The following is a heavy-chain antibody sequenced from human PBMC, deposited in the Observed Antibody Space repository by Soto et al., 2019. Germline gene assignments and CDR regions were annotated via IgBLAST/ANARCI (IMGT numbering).Heavy chain of an antibody. V-gene: IGHV3-11*01. D-gene: IGHD3-22*01. Sequence: VQLVESGGGLVKTGGSLRIVCEASGFTFSDYYRSWVRQAPGKGLEWVSYISSSGNIIYYADSVKGRFTISRDNAKNSVYLQMNSLRAEDTALYFCAKMSSENYYDPVFSWGQGTLVTVSS. CDR2: ISSSGNII. J-gene: IGHJ4*02. CDR1: GFTFSDYY. CDR3: AKMSSENYYDPVFS.